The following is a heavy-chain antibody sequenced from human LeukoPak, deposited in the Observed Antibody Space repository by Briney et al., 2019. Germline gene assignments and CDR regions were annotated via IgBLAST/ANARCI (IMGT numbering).Heavy chain of an antibody. CDR3: VRGGTNFAS. CDR1: GFTPSSHR. D-gene: IGHD2-8*01. Sequence: GGSLRLSSAASGFTPSSHRISRVRHAPGKGREWGSNIKLDGGDTYYAESVKGRFTISRDNAKNSLYLQRNGLRADDTALYYCVRGGTNFASWGQGTLVIVSS. J-gene: IGHJ4*02. CDR2: IKLDGGDT. V-gene: IGHV3-7*01.